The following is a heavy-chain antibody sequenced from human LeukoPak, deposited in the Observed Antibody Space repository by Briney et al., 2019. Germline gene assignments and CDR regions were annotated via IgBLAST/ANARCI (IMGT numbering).Heavy chain of an antibody. Sequence: GGSLRLSCAASGFTFSSCAMSWVRQAPGKGLEWVSAISGSGGSTYYADSVKGRFTISKDNSKNTLYLQMNSLRAEDTAVYYCAKAADFWSGTDYWGQGTLVTVSS. CDR2: ISGSGGST. CDR3: AKAADFWSGTDY. CDR1: GFTFSSCA. V-gene: IGHV3-23*01. J-gene: IGHJ4*02. D-gene: IGHD3-3*01.